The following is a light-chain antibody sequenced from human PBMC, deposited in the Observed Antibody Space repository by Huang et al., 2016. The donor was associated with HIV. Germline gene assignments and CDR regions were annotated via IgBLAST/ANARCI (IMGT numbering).Light chain of an antibody. J-gene: IGKJ4*01. CDR3: QQYDNLPRGLT. Sequence: DIQMTQSPSSLSASVGDRVTITCQASQDISNYLNWYHQKPGKAPKLLIYDASNLETGVPSRFSGSGSGTDFTFTISSLQPEDIATYYCQQYDNLPRGLTFGGGTKVEIK. V-gene: IGKV1-33*01. CDR1: QDISNY. CDR2: DAS.